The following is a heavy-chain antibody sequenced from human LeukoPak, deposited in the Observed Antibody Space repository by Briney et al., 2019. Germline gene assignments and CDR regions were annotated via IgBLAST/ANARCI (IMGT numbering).Heavy chain of an antibody. CDR1: GGTFSSYA. CDR3: ARDQVDGYNFDY. V-gene: IGHV1-69*05. Sequence: SVKVSCKVSGGTFSSYAISWVRQAPGQGLEWMGRIIPIFGTANYAQKFQGRVTITTDESTSTAYMELSSLRSEDTAVYYCARDQVDGYNFDYWGQGTLVTVSS. D-gene: IGHD5-24*01. J-gene: IGHJ4*02. CDR2: IIPIFGTA.